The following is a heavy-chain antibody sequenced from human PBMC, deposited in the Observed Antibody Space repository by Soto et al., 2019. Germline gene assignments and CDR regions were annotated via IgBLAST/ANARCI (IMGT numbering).Heavy chain of an antibody. CDR1: GGSISSYY. D-gene: IGHD6-13*01. CDR3: ARTGYSSSWVFDY. CDR2: IYYSGST. Sequence: SETLSLTCTVSGGSISSYYWSWIRQPPGKGLEWIGYIYYSGSTNYNPPLKSRVTISVDTSKNQFSLKLSSVTAADTAVYYCARTGYSSSWVFDYWGQGTLVTVSS. J-gene: IGHJ4*02. V-gene: IGHV4-59*08.